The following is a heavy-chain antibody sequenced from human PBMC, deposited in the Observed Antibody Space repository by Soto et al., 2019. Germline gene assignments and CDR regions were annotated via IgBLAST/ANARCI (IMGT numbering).Heavy chain of an antibody. CDR1: GYTLSNYG. V-gene: IGHV1-18*01. CDR2: ISLYSDGT. J-gene: IGHJ5*02. CDR3: ARVVPGAEAWFGP. D-gene: IGHD2-2*01. Sequence: ASVKVSCKTSGYTLSNYGITWVRQAPGQPLEWLGWISLYSDGTNYAQKFQGRVSMTTDTSTTTAYMELRSLRSDDTAVYYCARVVPGAEAWFGPWGQGTLVTVSS.